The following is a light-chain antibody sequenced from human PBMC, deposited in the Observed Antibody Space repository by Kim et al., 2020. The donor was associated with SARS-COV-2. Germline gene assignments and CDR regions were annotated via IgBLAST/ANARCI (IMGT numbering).Light chain of an antibody. CDR1: NIRTKN. J-gene: IGLJ3*02. CDR3: QVWDSSTWV. Sequence: SLALGRTARITCGGNNIRTKNVHWYQQRPSQAPVLVIYRDSSRPSATPERFSGSNSGNPATLTISRAQAGDEADYYCQVWDSSTWVFGGGTQLTVL. V-gene: IGLV3-9*01. CDR2: RDS.